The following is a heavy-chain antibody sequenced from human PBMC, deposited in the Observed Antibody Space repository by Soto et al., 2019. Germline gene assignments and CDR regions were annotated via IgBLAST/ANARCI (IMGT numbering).Heavy chain of an antibody. CDR3: ARDAVYCSGGSCYESYYYGMDV. D-gene: IGHD2-15*01. CDR2: IYYSGST. CDR1: GGSISSGGYY. J-gene: IGHJ6*02. V-gene: IGHV4-31*03. Sequence: SSETLSLTCTVSGGSISSGGYYWSWIRQHPGKGLEWIGYIYYSGSTYYNPSLKSRVTISVDTSKNQFSLKLSSVTAADTAVYYCARDAVYCSGGSCYESYYYGMDVWGQGTTVTVSS.